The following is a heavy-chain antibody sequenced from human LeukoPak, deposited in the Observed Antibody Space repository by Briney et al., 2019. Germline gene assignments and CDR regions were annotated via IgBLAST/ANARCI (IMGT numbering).Heavy chain of an antibody. J-gene: IGHJ4*02. CDR2: VNGAGTST. Sequence: PGGSLRLSCAASGFTFNNFGMSWVRQAPGKGLEWVSGVNGAGTSTYYADSLKGRFTISRDNSKNTLYLQMDSLRAEDTAVYYCAKRIIAAAGTFDSWGQGSLVTVTS. CDR1: GFTFNNFG. V-gene: IGHV3-23*01. CDR3: AKRIIAAAGTFDS. D-gene: IGHD6-13*01.